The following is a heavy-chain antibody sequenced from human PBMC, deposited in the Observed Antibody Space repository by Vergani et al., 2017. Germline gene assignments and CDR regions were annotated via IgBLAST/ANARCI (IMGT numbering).Heavy chain of an antibody. D-gene: IGHD6-19*01. Sequence: QLQLQESGPGLVKPSATLSLTCSVPGASIRSSNYYWGWIRQPPGKGLEWIASIYYSGSTSYHPSLKSRVTISVDTSKNQFTLKLSSVTAADTAVDFCAGHSTVEWLVKLGWIDPWGQGIRVTVSS. V-gene: IGHV4-39*01. CDR3: AGHSTVEWLVKLGWIDP. CDR1: GASIRSSNYY. J-gene: IGHJ5*02. CDR2: IYYSGST.